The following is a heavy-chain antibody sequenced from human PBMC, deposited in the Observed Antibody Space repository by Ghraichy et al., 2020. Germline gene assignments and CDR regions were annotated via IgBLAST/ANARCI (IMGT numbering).Heavy chain of an antibody. J-gene: IGHJ3*02. CDR1: GFTFGDYA. Sequence: GESLNISCTASGFTFGDYAMSWFRQAPGKGLEWVGFIRSKAYGGTTEYAASVKGRFTISRDDSKSIAYLQMNSLKTEDTAVYYCTRVQLEGVGAFDIWGQGTMVTVSS. V-gene: IGHV3-49*03. CDR2: IRSKAYGGTT. D-gene: IGHD1-1*01. CDR3: TRVQLEGVGAFDI.